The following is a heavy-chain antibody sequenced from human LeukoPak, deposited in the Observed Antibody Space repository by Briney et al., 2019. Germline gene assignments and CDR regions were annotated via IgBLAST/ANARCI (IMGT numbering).Heavy chain of an antibody. CDR2: IYYSGST. Sequence: SETLSLTCTVSGGSISSSSYYWGWIRQHPGKGLEWIGSIYYSGSTYYNPSLKSRVTISVDTSKNQFSLKLSSVTAADTAVYYCASRRVSWSSGPWHYLDYWGQGTLVTVSS. CDR3: ASRRVSWSSGPWHYLDY. V-gene: IGHV4-39*01. CDR1: GGSISSSSYY. J-gene: IGHJ4*02. D-gene: IGHD6-19*01.